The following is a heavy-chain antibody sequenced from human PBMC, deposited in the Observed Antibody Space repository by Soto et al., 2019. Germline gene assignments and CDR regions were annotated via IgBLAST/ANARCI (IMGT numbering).Heavy chain of an antibody. Sequence: SETLSLTCTVSGGSISSGDYYWSWIRQPPGKGLEWIGYIYYSGSTYYNPSLKSRVTISVDTSKNQFSLKLSSVTAADTAVYYCARVCMYYYDSSGYYYEAYGMDVWGQGTTVTVSS. CDR2: IYYSGST. CDR1: GGSISSGDYY. J-gene: IGHJ6*02. CDR3: ARVCMYYYDSSGYYYEAYGMDV. D-gene: IGHD3-22*01. V-gene: IGHV4-30-4*01.